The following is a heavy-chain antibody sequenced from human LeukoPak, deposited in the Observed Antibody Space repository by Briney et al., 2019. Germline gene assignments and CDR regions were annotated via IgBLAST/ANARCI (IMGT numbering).Heavy chain of an antibody. CDR1: GFTFSSYA. J-gene: IGHJ5*02. D-gene: IGHD6-13*01. V-gene: IGHV3-23*01. CDR2: ISGSGGST. CDR3: AKRDSSSWYGQFDP. Sequence: GGSLRLSCAASGFTFSSYAMSWVRQAPGKGLEWVSAISGSGGSTYYADSVKGRFTISRDNSKNALYLQMNSLRAEDTAVYYCAKRDSSSWYGQFDPWGQGTLVTVSS.